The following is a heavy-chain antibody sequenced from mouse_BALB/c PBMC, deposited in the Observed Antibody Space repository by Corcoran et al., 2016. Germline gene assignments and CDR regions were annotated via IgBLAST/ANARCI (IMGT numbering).Heavy chain of an antibody. Sequence: QIQLVQSGPELKKPGETVKISCKASGYTFTNYGMNWVKQAPGKGLKWMGWINTYTGEPTYADDFKGRFAFSLETSASTAYLQINNLKNEDMAAYFCARTTVDFDYWGQGTTLTVSS. CDR1: GYTFTNYG. CDR2: INTYTGEP. V-gene: IGHV9-1*02. J-gene: IGHJ2*01. D-gene: IGHD1-1*01. CDR3: ARTTVDFDY.